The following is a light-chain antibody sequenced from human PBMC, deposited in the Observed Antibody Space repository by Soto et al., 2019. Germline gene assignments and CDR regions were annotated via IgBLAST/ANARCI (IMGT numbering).Light chain of an antibody. CDR2: DAS. Sequence: DIQMTQSPSTLSASVGNRNTITCRTSQSISSWLAWYQQNPGKAPKLLIYDASSLESGVPSRFSGSGSGTEFTLTISSLQPDDFATYYCQQYNSYPLTFGGGTKV. V-gene: IGKV1-5*01. CDR3: QQYNSYPLT. J-gene: IGKJ4*01. CDR1: QSISSW.